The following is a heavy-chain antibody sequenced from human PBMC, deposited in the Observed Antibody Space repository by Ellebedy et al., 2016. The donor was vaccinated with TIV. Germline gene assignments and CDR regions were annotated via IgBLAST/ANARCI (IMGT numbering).Heavy chain of an antibody. J-gene: IGHJ4*02. CDR3: TRDAPGDEDFDY. V-gene: IGHV3-74*01. CDR2: MNEDGSRI. D-gene: IGHD3-10*01. CDR1: GFTFSTYW. Sequence: GGSLRLSXVASGFTFSTYWMHWVRQAPGKGLEWLSRMNEDGSRIDYADSVKGRFTISRDNAKNSLFLQMNSLRADDTAIYFCTRDAPGDEDFDYWGQGTLVTVSS.